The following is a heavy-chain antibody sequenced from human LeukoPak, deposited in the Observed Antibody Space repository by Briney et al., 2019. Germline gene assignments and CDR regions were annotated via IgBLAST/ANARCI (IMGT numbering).Heavy chain of an antibody. Sequence: GGSLRLSCAASGFTFSSCAMSWVRQAPGKGLEWVSGISDGGGTTNYADAVKGRFTISRDKSKNTLFLQMNSLRAEDTAVYYCARDRGSQDYWGQGTLVTVSS. J-gene: IGHJ4*02. CDR1: GFTFSSCA. CDR3: ARDRGSQDY. D-gene: IGHD3-10*01. V-gene: IGHV3-23*01. CDR2: ISDGGGTT.